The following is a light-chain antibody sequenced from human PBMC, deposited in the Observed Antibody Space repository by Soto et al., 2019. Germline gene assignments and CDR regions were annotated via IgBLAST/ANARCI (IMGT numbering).Light chain of an antibody. CDR3: HSYDSSLSAVV. J-gene: IGLJ2*01. V-gene: IGLV1-40*01. Sequence: QSARGHSPSVSWAPGDRVTISCTGSSSNIGAGYDVQWYQQLPGTAPKLLIYGNMNRPSGVPDRSSGSKSGTSASLAITGLQAEDEDDYYCHSYDSSLSAVVFGGGTKVTV. CDR1: SSNIGAGYD. CDR2: GNM.